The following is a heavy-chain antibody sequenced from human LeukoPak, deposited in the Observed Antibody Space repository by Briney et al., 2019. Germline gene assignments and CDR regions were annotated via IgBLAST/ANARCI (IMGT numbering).Heavy chain of an antibody. Sequence: PGGSLRLSCAASGFTFSTYAMHWVRQAPGKGLEWVALISYNGTNKYYADSVKGRFTISRDYSKNTLYLQMDSLRAEDTAVYYCARDGFYGSGSYEYFSIDYWGQGTLVTVSS. CDR2: ISYNGTNK. CDR1: GFTFSTYA. D-gene: IGHD3-10*01. J-gene: IGHJ4*02. V-gene: IGHV3-30-3*01. CDR3: ARDGFYGSGSYEYFSIDY.